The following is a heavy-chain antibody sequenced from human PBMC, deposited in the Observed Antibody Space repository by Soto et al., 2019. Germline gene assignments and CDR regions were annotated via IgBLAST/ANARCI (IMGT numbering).Heavy chain of an antibody. CDR2: IHYSGST. CDR1: GDSVDSVDYY. V-gene: IGHV4-39*01. Sequence: QLQLQESGPGLVKPSETLSLTCTVSGDSVDSVDYYWGWIRQPPGKGLEWIASIHYSGSTYYSPSLKSRATISGDTSKSQFSLTLSSVTAADTAVYYCARHTVVAKTDFDHWGQGTLVTVSS. J-gene: IGHJ4*02. D-gene: IGHD2-15*01. CDR3: ARHTVVAKTDFDH.